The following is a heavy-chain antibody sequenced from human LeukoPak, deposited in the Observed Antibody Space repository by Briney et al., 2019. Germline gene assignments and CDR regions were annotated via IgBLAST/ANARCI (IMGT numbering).Heavy chain of an antibody. V-gene: IGHV4-34*11. CDR1: GGSFSGYY. Sequence: SETLPLTCAVYGGSFSGYYWSWIRQPPGKGLEWIGYIYYSGSTYYNPSLKSRVTISVDTSKNQFSLKLSSVTAADTAVYYCARDRVIAAAVHWFGPWGQGTLVTVSS. J-gene: IGHJ5*02. D-gene: IGHD6-13*01. CDR2: IYYSGST. CDR3: ARDRVIAAAVHWFGP.